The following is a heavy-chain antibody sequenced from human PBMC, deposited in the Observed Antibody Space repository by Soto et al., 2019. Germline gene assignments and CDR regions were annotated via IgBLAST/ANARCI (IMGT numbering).Heavy chain of an antibody. D-gene: IGHD3-10*01. V-gene: IGHV2-70*01. CDR2: IDWDDDK. Sequence: SGPTLVNPPQTLTLACTFSGFSLSTSGMCVSWIRQPPGKALEWLALIDWDDDKYYSTSLKTRLTISKDTSKNQVVLTMTNMDPVDTATYYCARSMVRGVISDAFDIWGQGTMVTVSS. CDR3: ARSMVRGVISDAFDI. J-gene: IGHJ3*02. CDR1: GFSLSTSGMC.